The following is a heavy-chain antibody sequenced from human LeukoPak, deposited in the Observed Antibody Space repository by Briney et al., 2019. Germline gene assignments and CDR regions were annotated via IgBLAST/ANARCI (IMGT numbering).Heavy chain of an antibody. CDR1: GFTFSSYA. CDR2: ISYDGSNK. J-gene: IGHJ4*02. Sequence: PGRSLRLSCAASGFTFSSYAMHWVRQAPGKGLEWVAVISYDGSNKYYADSVKGRFTISRDNSKNTLYLQMNSLRAEDTAVYYCARVQAAAGSFIVYWGQGTLVTVSS. CDR3: ARVQAAAGSFIVY. D-gene: IGHD6-13*01. V-gene: IGHV3-30-3*01.